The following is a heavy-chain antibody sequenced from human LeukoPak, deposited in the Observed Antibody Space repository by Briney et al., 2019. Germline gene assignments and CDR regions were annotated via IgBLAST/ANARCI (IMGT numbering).Heavy chain of an antibody. V-gene: IGHV4-59*08. CDR3: ARGYSYGFQGVRAFDI. D-gene: IGHD5-18*01. Sequence: SETLSLTCTVSGGSISSYYWSWIRQPPGKGLEWIGYIYYSGSTNYNPSLKSRVTISVDTSKNQFSLKLSSVTAADTAVYYCARGYSYGFQGVRAFDIWGQGTMVTVSS. CDR1: GGSISSYY. CDR2: IYYSGST. J-gene: IGHJ3*02.